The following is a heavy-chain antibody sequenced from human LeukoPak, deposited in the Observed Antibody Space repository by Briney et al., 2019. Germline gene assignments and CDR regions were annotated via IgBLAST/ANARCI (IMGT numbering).Heavy chain of an antibody. CDR1: GGSISSGSYY. Sequence: PSETLSLTCTVSGGSISSGSYYWSWIRQPAGKGLEWIGRIYTSGSTNYNPSLKSRVTISVDTSKNQFSLKLSPVTAADTAVYYCARDCLATGTTPYNWFDPWGQGTLVTVSS. J-gene: IGHJ5*02. D-gene: IGHD1-1*01. V-gene: IGHV4-61*02. CDR3: ARDCLATGTTPYNWFDP. CDR2: IYTSGST.